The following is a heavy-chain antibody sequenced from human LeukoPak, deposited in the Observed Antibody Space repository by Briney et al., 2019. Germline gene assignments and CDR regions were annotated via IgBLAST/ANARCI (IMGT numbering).Heavy chain of an antibody. CDR2: IYYSGST. CDR3: ARAVYEYYDFWSGQPIWFDP. Sequence: PSETLSLTCTVSGGSVSSGSYYWSWIRQPPGKGLEWIGYIYYSGSTNYNPSLKSRVTISVDTSKNQFSLKLSSVTAADTAVYYCARAVYEYYDFWSGQPIWFDPWGQGTLVTVSS. V-gene: IGHV4-61*01. J-gene: IGHJ5*02. CDR1: GGSVSSGSYY. D-gene: IGHD3-3*01.